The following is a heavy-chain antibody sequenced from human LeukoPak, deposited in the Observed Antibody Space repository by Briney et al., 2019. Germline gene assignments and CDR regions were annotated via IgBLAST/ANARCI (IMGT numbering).Heavy chain of an antibody. D-gene: IGHD3-10*01. V-gene: IGHV1-18*01. CDR3: ARVGWPLDYYGSGSLDY. CDR1: GFTFTNYG. Sequence: GASVKVSCKASGFTFTNYGISWVRQAPGQGLEWMGWISAYNGNTNYAQKLQGRVTMTTDTSTSTAYMELRSLRSDDTAVYYCARVGWPLDYYGSGSLDYWGQGTLVTVSS. CDR2: ISAYNGNT. J-gene: IGHJ4*02.